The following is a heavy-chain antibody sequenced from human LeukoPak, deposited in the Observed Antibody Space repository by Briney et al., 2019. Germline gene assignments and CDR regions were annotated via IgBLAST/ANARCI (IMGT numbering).Heavy chain of an antibody. J-gene: IGHJ1*01. CDR3: ARHLSEYYYDSSGYYSGYFQH. V-gene: IGHV4-59*08. CDR1: GGSISSYY. D-gene: IGHD3-22*01. Sequence: ASETLSLTCTVSGGSISSYYWSCIRQPPGKGLEWIGYIYYSGSTNYNPSLKSRVTISVDTSKNQFSLKLSSVTAADTAVYYCARHLSEYYYDSSGYYSGYFQHWGQGTLVTVSS. CDR2: IYYSGST.